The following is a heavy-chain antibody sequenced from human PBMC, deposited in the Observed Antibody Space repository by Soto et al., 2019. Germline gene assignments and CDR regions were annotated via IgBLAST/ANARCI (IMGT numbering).Heavy chain of an antibody. D-gene: IGHD6-19*01. J-gene: IGHJ4*02. CDR1: GFTFSSYG. V-gene: IGHV3-30*18. CDR3: AKDRVGIAVAGMLTY. CDR2: ISYDGSNK. Sequence: GGSLRLSCAASGFTFSSYGMHWVRQAPGKGLEWVAVISYDGSNKYYADSVKGRFTISRDNSKNTLYLQMNSLRAEDTAVYYCAKDRVGIAVAGMLTYWGQGTLVTVSS.